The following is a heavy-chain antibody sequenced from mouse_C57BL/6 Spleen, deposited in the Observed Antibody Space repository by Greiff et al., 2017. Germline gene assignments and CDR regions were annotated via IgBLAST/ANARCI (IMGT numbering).Heavy chain of an antibody. CDR2: IDPEDGDT. D-gene: IGHD4-1*02. V-gene: IGHV14-1*01. Sequence: EVQLQQSGAELVRPGASVKLSCTASGFNIKDYYMHWVKQRPEQGLEWIGRIDPEDGDTEYAPKFQGKATMTADTSSNTAYLQLSSLTAEDTAVYYCTTVPTGTRGYFGVWGTGTTVTVAS. CDR3: TTVPTGTRGYFGV. J-gene: IGHJ1*03. CDR1: GFNIKDYY.